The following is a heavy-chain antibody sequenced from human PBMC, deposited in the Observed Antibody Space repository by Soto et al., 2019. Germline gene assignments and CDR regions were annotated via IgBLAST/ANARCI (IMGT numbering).Heavy chain of an antibody. Sequence: SQTLSLTCTVGGGCISSYYWSWIRQPPGKGLEWIGYIYYSGSTNYNPSLKSRVTMSVDTSKNQFSLKLTSVNTADTAIYYCTRGGDPYKTGHWGQGTLVTV. CDR2: IYYSGST. V-gene: IGHV4-59*01. J-gene: IGHJ4*02. CDR1: GGCISSYY. D-gene: IGHD2-21*01. CDR3: TRGGDPYKTGH.